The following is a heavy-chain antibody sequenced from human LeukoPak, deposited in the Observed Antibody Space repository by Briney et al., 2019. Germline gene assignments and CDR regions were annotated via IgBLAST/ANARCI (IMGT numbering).Heavy chain of an antibody. CDR1: GFTFSSYE. V-gene: IGHV3-48*03. Sequence: PGKSLRLSCAASGFTFSSYEINWVRQAPGKGLEWVSYISSSGSAIYYADSVKGRFTISRDNAKNSLYLQMNSLRAEDTAVYYCARDYGSGSYYYYGMDVWGQGTTVTVSS. CDR2: ISSSGSAI. J-gene: IGHJ6*02. D-gene: IGHD3-10*01. CDR3: ARDYGSGSYYYYGMDV.